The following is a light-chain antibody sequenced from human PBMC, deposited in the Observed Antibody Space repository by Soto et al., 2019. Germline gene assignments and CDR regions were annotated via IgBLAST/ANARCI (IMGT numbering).Light chain of an antibody. CDR2: AAS. CDR3: QQSNSFPLT. V-gene: IGKV1-12*01. Sequence: DIQMTQSPSSVSASVGDRVTITCRASQGISSRLAYYQQTPGKAPNLLIYAASSLQSGVTSRFIGSGSATDFTLTIGSLQPADFATYYFQQSNSFPLTFGGGTKVEI. J-gene: IGKJ4*01. CDR1: QGISSR.